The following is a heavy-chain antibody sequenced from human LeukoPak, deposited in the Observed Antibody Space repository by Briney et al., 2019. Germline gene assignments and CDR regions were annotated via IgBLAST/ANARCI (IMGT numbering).Heavy chain of an antibody. CDR1: GFTFDDYA. Sequence: PGRSLRLSCAASGFTFDDYAMHWVRQAPGKGLEWVSGISWNSGSIGYADSVKGRFTISRDNAKNSLYLQMNSLRAEDTALYYCAKDIDESDLGGTYYFDYWGQGTLVTVSS. D-gene: IGHD3-16*01. J-gene: IGHJ4*02. CDR2: ISWNSGSI. CDR3: AKDIDESDLGGTYYFDY. V-gene: IGHV3-9*01.